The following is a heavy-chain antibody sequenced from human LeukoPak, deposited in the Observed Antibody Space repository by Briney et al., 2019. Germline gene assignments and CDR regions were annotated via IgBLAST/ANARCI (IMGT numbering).Heavy chain of an antibody. J-gene: IGHJ4*02. V-gene: IGHV3-23*01. Sequence: GRSLRLSCAASGFTFSSYAMSWVRQAPGKGLEWVSAISGSGGSTYYADSVKGRFTISRVNSKNTLYLQMNSLRAEDTAVYYCAKVPAEYSSSWYYAYWGQGTLVTVSS. D-gene: IGHD6-13*01. CDR3: AKVPAEYSSSWYYAY. CDR1: GFTFSSYA. CDR2: ISGSGGST.